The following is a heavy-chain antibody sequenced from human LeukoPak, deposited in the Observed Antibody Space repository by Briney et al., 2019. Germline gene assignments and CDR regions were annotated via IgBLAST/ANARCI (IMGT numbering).Heavy chain of an antibody. CDR3: ARGSTVTDYYYYYYMDV. Sequence: GGSLRLSCAASGFTVSSNYMSWVRQAPGKGLEWVSGINWNGGSTGYADSVKGRFTISRDNAKNSLYLQMNSLRAEDTALYHCARGSTVTDYYYYYYMDVWGKGTTVTVSS. CDR2: INWNGGST. CDR1: GFTVSSNY. V-gene: IGHV3-20*01. D-gene: IGHD4-11*01. J-gene: IGHJ6*03.